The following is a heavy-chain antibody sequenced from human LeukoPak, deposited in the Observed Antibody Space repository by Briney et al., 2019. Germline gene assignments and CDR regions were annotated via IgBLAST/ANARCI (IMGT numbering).Heavy chain of an antibody. CDR2: TYYRSKWHY. Sequence: SQTLSLTCAISGDSVSRNSVAWNWIRQSPSGGLEWLGRTYYRSKWHYDYAKSRTTINADTSKNQFSLQLKSVTPEDTAVYYCARDQIGSGWFPDYWGQGTLVTVSS. CDR3: ARDQIGSGWFPDY. V-gene: IGHV6-1*01. J-gene: IGHJ4*02. CDR1: GDSVSRNSVA. D-gene: IGHD6-19*01.